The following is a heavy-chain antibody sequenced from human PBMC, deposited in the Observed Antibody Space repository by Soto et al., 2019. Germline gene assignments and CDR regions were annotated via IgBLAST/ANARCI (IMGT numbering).Heavy chain of an antibody. Sequence: EVQLVESGGGLVQPGGSLRLSCAASGFTFSSYSMNWVRQAPGKGLEWVSYISSSSSTIYYADSVKGRFTISRDNAKNSLYLQMNSLRAEDTAVYYCARARSEDHGMDVWGQGTTLTVPS. CDR3: ARARSEDHGMDV. CDR2: ISSSSSTI. V-gene: IGHV3-48*01. J-gene: IGHJ6*02. D-gene: IGHD1-26*01. CDR1: GFTFSSYS.